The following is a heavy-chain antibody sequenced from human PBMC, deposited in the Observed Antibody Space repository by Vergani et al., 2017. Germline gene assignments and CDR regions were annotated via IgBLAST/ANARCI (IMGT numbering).Heavy chain of an antibody. Sequence: QVQLQESGPGLVKPSQTLSLTCTVSGGSISSGSYYWSWIRQPAGKGLEWIGRIYTSGSTNYNPSLKSRVTISVDTSKNQFSLKLSSVTAADTAVYYCARERAVAGYYYYGMDVWGQGTTVTVSS. J-gene: IGHJ6*02. CDR2: IYTSGST. D-gene: IGHD6-19*01. CDR1: GGSISSGSYY. V-gene: IGHV4-61*02. CDR3: ARERAVAGYYYYGMDV.